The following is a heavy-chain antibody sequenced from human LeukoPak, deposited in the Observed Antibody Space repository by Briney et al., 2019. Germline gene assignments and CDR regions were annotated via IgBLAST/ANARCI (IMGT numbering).Heavy chain of an antibody. J-gene: IGHJ4*02. Sequence: GGSLRLSCAASGFTFSDYSMHRVRQAPGKGLNWVAFIRYDGNNKYYADSVKGRFTISRDNSKNTLYLQMNSLRAEDTAVYYCARRAGAYSHPYDYWGQGILVTVSS. V-gene: IGHV3-30*02. CDR3: ARRAGAYSHPYDY. D-gene: IGHD4/OR15-4a*01. CDR1: GFTFSDYS. CDR2: IRYDGNNK.